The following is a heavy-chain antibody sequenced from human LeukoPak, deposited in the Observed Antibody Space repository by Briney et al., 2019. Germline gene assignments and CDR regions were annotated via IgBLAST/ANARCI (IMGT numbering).Heavy chain of an antibody. V-gene: IGHV3-64*01. CDR2: ISSNGGST. J-gene: IGHJ4*02. Sequence: GGSLRLSCAASGFTFSSYAMHWVRQAPGKGLEYVSAISSNGGSTYYANSVKGRFTISRDNSKNTLYLQMNSLRAEDTAVYYCAKARAGGVATGPSDPTSSPDYWGQGTLVTVSS. CDR3: AKARAGGVATGPSDPTSSPDY. D-gene: IGHD5-12*01. CDR1: GFTFSSYA.